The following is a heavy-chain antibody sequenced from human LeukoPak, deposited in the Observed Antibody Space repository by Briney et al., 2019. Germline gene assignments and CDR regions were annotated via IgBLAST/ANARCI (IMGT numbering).Heavy chain of an antibody. D-gene: IGHD1-26*01. V-gene: IGHV4-59*01. CDR1: GGSISTYY. Sequence: KTSETLSLTCTVSGGSISTYYWSWIRQPPGKGLEWIGYIYYSRYTNYNPSLKSRVTMSVDTSKNQFSLKLTSATAADTAVCYCAREAVGATHFDYWGQGTLVTVSS. J-gene: IGHJ4*02. CDR3: AREAVGATHFDY. CDR2: IYYSRYT.